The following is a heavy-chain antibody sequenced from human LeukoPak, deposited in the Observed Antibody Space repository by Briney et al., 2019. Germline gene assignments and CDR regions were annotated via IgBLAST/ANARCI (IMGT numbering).Heavy chain of an antibody. CDR1: GYTFTGYY. J-gene: IGHJ4*02. D-gene: IGHD6-19*01. V-gene: IGHV1-2*02. CDR2: INPNSGGT. CDR3: ARDPGYSSGWVDY. Sequence: ASVKVSCKASGYTFTGYYMHWVRQAPGQGLEWMGWINPNSGGTNYAQKFQGRVTMTRDTSFSTAYMELSRLRSDDTAVYYCARDPGYSSGWVDYWGQGTLVTVSS.